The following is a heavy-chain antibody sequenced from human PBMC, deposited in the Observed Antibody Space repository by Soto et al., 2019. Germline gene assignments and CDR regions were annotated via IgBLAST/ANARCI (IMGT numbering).Heavy chain of an antibody. CDR1: GFTFSGSA. CDR2: IRSKANSYAT. J-gene: IGHJ4*02. V-gene: IGHV3-73*01. CDR3: TRPGIAVATDY. D-gene: IGHD6-19*01. Sequence: EVQLVESGGGLVQPGGSLKLSCAASGFTFSGSAMHWVRQASGKGLEWVGRIRSKANSYATAYAASVKGRFTISRDDSKNTAYLQMNGLKTEDTAVYYCTRPGIAVATDYWGQGTLVTVSS.